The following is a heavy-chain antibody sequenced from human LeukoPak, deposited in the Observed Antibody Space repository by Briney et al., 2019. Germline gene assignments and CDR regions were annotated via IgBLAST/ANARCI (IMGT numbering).Heavy chain of an antibody. Sequence: ASVKVSCKASGYTFTSYYMHWVRQAPGQGLEWMGIINPSGGSTSYAQKFQGRVTITADKSTSTAYMELSSLRSEDTAVYYCARSEYYDFWSGSPSRAYYYYYMDVWGKGTTVTVSS. CDR1: GYTFTSYY. CDR2: INPSGGST. CDR3: ARSEYYDFWSGSPSRAYYYYYMDV. J-gene: IGHJ6*03. V-gene: IGHV1-46*01. D-gene: IGHD3-3*01.